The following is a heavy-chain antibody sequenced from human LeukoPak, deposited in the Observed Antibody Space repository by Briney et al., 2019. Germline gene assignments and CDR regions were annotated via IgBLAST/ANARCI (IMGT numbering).Heavy chain of an antibody. CDR1: GFTFSHSE. D-gene: IGHD3-10*01. Sequence: GGSLRLSCAVSGFTFSHSEMNWVRQAPRKGLEWVSYISSSGRTIYYADSVKGRFTISRDNAKNSLYLQMNSLSAEDTAVYYCVRGAVRITMVRGVMGVDFWGQGTLVTVSS. CDR3: VRGAVRITMVRGVMGVDF. V-gene: IGHV3-48*03. J-gene: IGHJ4*02. CDR2: ISSSGRTI.